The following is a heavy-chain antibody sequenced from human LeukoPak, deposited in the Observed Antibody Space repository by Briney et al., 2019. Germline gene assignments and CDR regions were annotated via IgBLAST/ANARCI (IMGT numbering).Heavy chain of an antibody. CDR3: ARVASSVEDV. V-gene: IGHV4-4*07. J-gene: IGHJ6*02. CDR2: ISPSGTP. CDR1: GGSISGYY. Sequence: SETLSLTCTVSGGSISGYYWSWIRQPPGKGLEWIGRISPSGTPYYNPSLKSRVTMSVDSSKNQFSLKLSSVTAADTAVYYCARVASSVEDVWGQGTTVTVSS. D-gene: IGHD3-22*01.